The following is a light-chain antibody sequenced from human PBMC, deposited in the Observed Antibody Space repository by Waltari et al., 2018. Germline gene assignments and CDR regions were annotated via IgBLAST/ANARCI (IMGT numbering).Light chain of an antibody. CDR3: NSRDSSGHPFV. J-gene: IGLJ1*01. CDR1: SPRAHY. Sequence: SSELTQDPAVSVAAGQTVWLTFHEDSPRAHYANWYHQKPGQAPLLVMYGKNNLPSGIPDRFSGSYSGDTASLTITGAQAEDEGAYYCNSRDSSGHPFVFGTGTKLTVL. CDR2: GKN. V-gene: IGLV3-19*01.